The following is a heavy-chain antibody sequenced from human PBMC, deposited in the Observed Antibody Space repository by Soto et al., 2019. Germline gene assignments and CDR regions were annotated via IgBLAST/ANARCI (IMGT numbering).Heavy chain of an antibody. CDR3: ARGWEFYYGSGTYYSDY. Sequence: SDTLSLTCAVSGGSISSGGYSWSWIRQPPGKVLEWIGYIYHSGSTYYNPSLKSRVTISVDRSKNQFSLKLSSVTAADTAVYYCARGWEFYYGSGTYYSDYWGQGTLVTVSS. D-gene: IGHD3-10*01. CDR1: GGSISSGGYS. CDR2: IYHSGST. V-gene: IGHV4-30-2*01. J-gene: IGHJ4*02.